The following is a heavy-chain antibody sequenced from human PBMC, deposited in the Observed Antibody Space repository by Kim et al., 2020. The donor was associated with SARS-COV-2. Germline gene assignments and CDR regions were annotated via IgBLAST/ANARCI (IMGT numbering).Heavy chain of an antibody. D-gene: IGHD1-26*01. CDR3: ARHRGGSYLPPPDY. Sequence: SETLSLTCTVSGGSISSSSYYWGWIRQPPGKGLEWIGSIYYSGSTYYNPSLKSRVTISVDTSKNQFSLKLSSVTAADTAVYYCARHRGGSYLPPPDYWGQGTLVTVSS. CDR2: IYYSGST. V-gene: IGHV4-39*01. CDR1: GGSISSSSYY. J-gene: IGHJ4*02.